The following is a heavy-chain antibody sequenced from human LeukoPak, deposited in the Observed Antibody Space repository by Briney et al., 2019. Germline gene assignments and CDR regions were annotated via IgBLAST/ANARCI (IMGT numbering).Heavy chain of an antibody. Sequence: SETLSLTCTVSGGSISSYYWSWIRQPPGKGLEWIGYIYYSGSTNYNPSLKSRVTISVDTSKNQFSLKLSSVAAADTAVYYCARHPGGPLDYWGQGTLVTVSS. CDR3: ARHPGGPLDY. CDR1: GGSISSYY. J-gene: IGHJ4*02. CDR2: IYYSGST. D-gene: IGHD3-16*01. V-gene: IGHV4-59*08.